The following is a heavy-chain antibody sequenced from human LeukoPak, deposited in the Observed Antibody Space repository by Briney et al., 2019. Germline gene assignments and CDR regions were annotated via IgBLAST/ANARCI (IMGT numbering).Heavy chain of an antibody. Sequence: ASVKVSCKDSGYTFTSYGISWVRQAPGQGLEWMGWISAYNGNTNYAQKLQGRVTMTTDTSTSTAYMELRSLRSDDTAVYYCAREVYSYGTMPFDYWGQGTLVTVSS. D-gene: IGHD5-18*01. J-gene: IGHJ4*02. CDR2: ISAYNGNT. V-gene: IGHV1-18*01. CDR1: GYTFTSYG. CDR3: AREVYSYGTMPFDY.